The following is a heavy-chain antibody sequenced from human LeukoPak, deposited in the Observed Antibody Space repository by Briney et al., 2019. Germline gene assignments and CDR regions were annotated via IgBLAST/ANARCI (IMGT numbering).Heavy chain of an antibody. Sequence: PGGSLRLSCAASGFTFSSYGMTWVRQAPGKGLEWVSAISGSGGSTYYADSVKGRFTISRDNSKNTLYLQMNSLRAEDTAVYYCAKRIEARGDFDYWGQGTLVTVSS. V-gene: IGHV3-23*01. CDR3: AKRIEARGDFDY. CDR2: ISGSGGST. D-gene: IGHD1-26*01. CDR1: GFTFSSYG. J-gene: IGHJ4*02.